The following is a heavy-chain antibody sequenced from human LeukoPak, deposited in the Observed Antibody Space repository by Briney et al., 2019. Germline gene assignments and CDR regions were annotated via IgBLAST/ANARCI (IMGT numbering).Heavy chain of an antibody. J-gene: IGHJ4*02. D-gene: IGHD1-26*01. V-gene: IGHV3-23*01. CDR1: GFAFSSYA. CDR2: ISGSGNT. Sequence: GGSLRLSCAASGFAFSSYAMKWVRQAPGKGLEWVSTISGSGNTYYADSVQGRFTISRDNSKNTLYLQMNSLRVEDTAVYYCASPMGATYYFDYWGRGTLVTVSS. CDR3: ASPMGATYYFDY.